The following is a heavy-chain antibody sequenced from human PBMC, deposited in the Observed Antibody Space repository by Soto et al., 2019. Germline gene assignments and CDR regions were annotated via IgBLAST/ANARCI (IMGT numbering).Heavy chain of an antibody. J-gene: IGHJ2*01. V-gene: IGHV4-4*02. D-gene: IGHD6-19*01. CDR3: ARRGRAVAGHWYFDL. CDR2: IYHRGST. Sequence: QVQLQESGPGLVTPSGTLSLTCAVSGGSISSSNWWSWVRQPPGKGLEWIGEIYHRGSTNYNPSLKSRVTIAVDKSKNQCSLKLSAVTAADTAVYYCARRGRAVAGHWYFDLWGRGTLVTVSS. CDR1: GGSISSSNW.